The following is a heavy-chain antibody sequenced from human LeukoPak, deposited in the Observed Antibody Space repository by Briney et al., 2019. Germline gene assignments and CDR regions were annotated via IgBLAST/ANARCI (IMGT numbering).Heavy chain of an antibody. Sequence: GGSLRLSCAASGFTFSSYAMSWVRQAPGKGLEWVSAISGSGGSTYYADSVKGRFTISRDNSKNTLYLQMNSLRAEDTAVYYCARAVALLWFRLSYWGQGTLVTVSS. J-gene: IGHJ4*02. D-gene: IGHD3-10*01. CDR1: GFTFSSYA. CDR3: ARAVALLWFRLSY. CDR2: ISGSGGST. V-gene: IGHV3-23*01.